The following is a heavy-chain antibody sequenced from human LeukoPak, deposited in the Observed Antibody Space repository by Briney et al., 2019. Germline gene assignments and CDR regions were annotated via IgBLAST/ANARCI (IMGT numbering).Heavy chain of an antibody. CDR3: AKDWSPASGRGGYFDY. V-gene: IGHV3-30*02. CDR2: IRYDGSNK. Sequence: GGSLRLSCAASGFIFSSYGMHWVRQAPGKGLEWVAFIRYDGSNKYYADSVKGRFAISRDNSKNTLYLQMNSLRAEDTAVYYCAKDWSPASGRGGYFDYWGQGTLVTVSS. D-gene: IGHD6-13*01. CDR1: GFIFSSYG. J-gene: IGHJ4*02.